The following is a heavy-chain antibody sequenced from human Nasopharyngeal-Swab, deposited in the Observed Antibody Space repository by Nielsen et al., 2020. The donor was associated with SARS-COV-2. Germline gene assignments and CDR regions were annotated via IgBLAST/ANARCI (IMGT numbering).Heavy chain of an antibody. V-gene: IGHV1-46*01. CDR2: INPSCGST. D-gene: IGHD6-19*01. Sequence: ASVKVSCKASGYTFTSYYMHWVRQAPGQGLEWMGIINPSCGSTSYAQKFQGRVTMTRDTSTSTVYMELSSLRSEDTAVYYCARDLYSSGWYRTNWYFDLWGRGTLVTVSS. CDR3: ARDLYSSGWYRTNWYFDL. J-gene: IGHJ2*01. CDR1: GYTFTSYY.